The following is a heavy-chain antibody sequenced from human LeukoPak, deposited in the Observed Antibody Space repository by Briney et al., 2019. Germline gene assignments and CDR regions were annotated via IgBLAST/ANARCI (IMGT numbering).Heavy chain of an antibody. V-gene: IGHV4-34*01. CDR2: INHTGST. J-gene: IGHJ4*02. Sequence: PSETLSLTCTVSGGSISSYYWSWIRQPPGKGLEWIGEINHTGSTNYNPYLKSRLTISVDTSKNQFSLKLSSVPAADTAVYYCARHRPPNGRGITLVRGVPTKGFDYWGQGTLVTVSS. D-gene: IGHD3-10*01. CDR1: GGSISSYY. CDR3: ARHRPPNGRGITLVRGVPTKGFDY.